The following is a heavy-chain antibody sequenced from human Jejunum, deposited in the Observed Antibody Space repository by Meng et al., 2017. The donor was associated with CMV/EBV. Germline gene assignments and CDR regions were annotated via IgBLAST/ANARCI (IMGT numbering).Heavy chain of an antibody. CDR2: INSDGTIT. CDR1: GFTLSSYY. D-gene: IGHD3-3*01. Sequence: GFTLSSYYMHWVRQAPGKGLVWVSRINSDGTITHDADYVKGRFTISRDNAQNTLYLQMNSLRAEDTAMYFCVRGGYDFWTDYFQYWGQGTLVTVSS. J-gene: IGHJ1*01. V-gene: IGHV3-74*01. CDR3: VRGGYDFWTDYFQY.